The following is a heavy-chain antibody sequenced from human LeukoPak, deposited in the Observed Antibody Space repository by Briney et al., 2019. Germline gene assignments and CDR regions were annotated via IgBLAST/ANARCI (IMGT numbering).Heavy chain of an antibody. J-gene: IGHJ4*02. CDR1: GFTFGDYA. CDR3: TSPQDYYDSSDYSCCD. V-gene: IGHV3-49*03. Sequence: PGGSLRLSCTASGFTFGDYAMSWFRQAPGKGLEWVGFIRSKAYGGTTEYAASVKGRFTISRDDSKSIAYLQMNSLKTEDTAIYYCTSPQDYYDSSDYSCCDWGQGTLVTVSS. CDR2: IRSKAYGGTT. D-gene: IGHD3-22*01.